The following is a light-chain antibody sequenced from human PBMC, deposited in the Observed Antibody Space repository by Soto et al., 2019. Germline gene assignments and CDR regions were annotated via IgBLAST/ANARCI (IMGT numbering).Light chain of an antibody. CDR3: QQYNNGPLT. CDR2: GAS. J-gene: IGKJ4*01. CDR1: QSVRSN. Sequence: EIVMTQSPAPLSVSPGERATLSCRASQSVRSNLAWYQQKPGQAPRLLIYGASTRATGIPARFSGSGSGTEFTLTISSLQSEDFAVYYCQQYNNGPLTFGGGTKVEIK. V-gene: IGKV3-15*01.